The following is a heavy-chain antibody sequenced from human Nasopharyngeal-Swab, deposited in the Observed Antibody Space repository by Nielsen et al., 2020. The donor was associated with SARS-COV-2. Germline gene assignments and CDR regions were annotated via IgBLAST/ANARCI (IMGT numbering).Heavy chain of an antibody. Sequence: SETLSLTCTVSGGSISSGGYYWSWIRPHPGKGLEWIGYIYYSGSTYYNPSLKSRVTISVDTSKNQFSLKLSSVTAADTAVYYCARARSGGYDILTGYPPYWYFDLWGRGTLVTVSS. D-gene: IGHD3-9*01. V-gene: IGHV4-31*03. CDR2: IYYSGST. J-gene: IGHJ2*01. CDR3: ARARSGGYDILTGYPPYWYFDL. CDR1: GGSISSGGYY.